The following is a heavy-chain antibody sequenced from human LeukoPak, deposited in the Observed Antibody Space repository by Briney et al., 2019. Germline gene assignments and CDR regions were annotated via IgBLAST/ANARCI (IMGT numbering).Heavy chain of an antibody. CDR2: IGVGGDT. J-gene: IGHJ4*02. D-gene: IGHD4-11*01. CDR1: GFNFSKND. Sequence: GGSLRLSCVASGFNFSKNDMHWVRQTTERGLEWVSAIGVGGDTYYADPVKGRFTISRENGKNSVYLQMNSLRAGDTALYFCAKAFDYNGLRGEGGSFDCWGQGATVTVSS. CDR3: AKAFDYNGLRGEGGSFDC. V-gene: IGHV3-13*01.